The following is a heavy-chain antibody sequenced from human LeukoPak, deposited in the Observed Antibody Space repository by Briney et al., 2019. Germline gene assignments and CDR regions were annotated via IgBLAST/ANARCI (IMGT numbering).Heavy chain of an antibody. Sequence: PGRSLRLSCAASGFTFSSYAMHWVRQAPGKGLEWVAVISYDGSNKYYADSVKGRFTISRDNSKNTLYLQMNSLRAEDTAVYYCASRVEMATIDFDYWGQGTLVTVSS. CDR3: ASRVEMATIDFDY. D-gene: IGHD5-24*01. V-gene: IGHV3-30*04. CDR2: ISYDGSNK. CDR1: GFTFSSYA. J-gene: IGHJ4*02.